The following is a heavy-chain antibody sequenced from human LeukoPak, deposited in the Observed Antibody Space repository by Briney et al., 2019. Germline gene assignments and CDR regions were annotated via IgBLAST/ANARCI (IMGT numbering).Heavy chain of an antibody. CDR1: GDFITSGSGIFY. V-gene: IGHV4-61*01. J-gene: IGHJ5*02. CDR2: ISYSGST. CDR3: ARVFPDYGDYGYWFDP. D-gene: IGHD4-17*01. Sequence: SETLSLTCAVSGDFITSGSGIFYWGWIRQPPGKGLEWIGYISYSGSTKYNPSLKSRVTISGDTPKNQFSLKLTSVTAADTAVYYCARVFPDYGDYGYWFDPWGQGVLVTVS.